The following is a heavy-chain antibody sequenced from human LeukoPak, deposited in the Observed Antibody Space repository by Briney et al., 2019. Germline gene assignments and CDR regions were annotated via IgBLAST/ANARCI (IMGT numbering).Heavy chain of an antibody. CDR2: INHSGST. Sequence: SETLSLTCAVYGGSFSGYYWSWIRQPPGKGLEWIGEINHSGSTNYNPSLKSRVTISVDTSKNQFSLKLSSVTAADTAVYYCARHKPYYYDSSGYEYYGMDVWGQGTTVTVSS. D-gene: IGHD3-22*01. CDR1: GGSFSGYY. V-gene: IGHV4-34*01. CDR3: ARHKPYYYDSSGYEYYGMDV. J-gene: IGHJ6*02.